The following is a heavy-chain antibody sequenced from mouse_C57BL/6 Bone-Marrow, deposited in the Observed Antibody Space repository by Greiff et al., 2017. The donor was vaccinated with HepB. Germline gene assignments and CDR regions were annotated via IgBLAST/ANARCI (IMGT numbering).Heavy chain of an antibody. Sequence: VQLQQSGPGLVQPSQSLSITCTVSGFSLTSYGVHWVRQSPGKGLEWLGVIWGGGSTDYNAAFISRLSISKDNSKSKVYFKLNSLQADDTAIYYCARKGGDYDLFADWGQGTLVTVAA. V-gene: IGHV2-2*01. J-gene: IGHJ3*01. CDR1: GFSLTSYG. CDR2: IWGGGST. CDR3: ARKGGDYDLFAD. D-gene: IGHD2-4*01.